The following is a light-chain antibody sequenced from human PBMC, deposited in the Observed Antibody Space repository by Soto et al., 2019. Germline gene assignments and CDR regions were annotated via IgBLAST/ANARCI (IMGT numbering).Light chain of an antibody. V-gene: IGKV1-5*03. CDR1: QSIITS. CDR2: KAS. CDR3: QEYNSYSRT. J-gene: IGKJ1*01. Sequence: DIQMTQSPSTLSASVGDRVTITCRASQSIITSLAWYQQKPGKAPKLLIYKASSLQSGVPSRFSGSGSGTEFTLTISSLQPNDFANYYCQEYNSYSRTFGQGTKVEIK.